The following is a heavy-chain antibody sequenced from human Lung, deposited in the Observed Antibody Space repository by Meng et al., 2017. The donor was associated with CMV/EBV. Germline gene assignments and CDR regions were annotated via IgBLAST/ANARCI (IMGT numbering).Heavy chain of an antibody. CDR3: AKDRSGYDPLGLDY. V-gene: IGHV3-30*02. J-gene: IGHJ4*02. Sequence: GGSLTLXCAVSGFMFSSSGMHWVRQAPGKGLEWVASIRYDGTHKYSADSVKGRFTISRDNSRYTLYLQMNSLRPEDTAVYYCAKDRSGYDPLGLDYWGQGTLVTVSS. D-gene: IGHD5-12*01. CDR2: IRYDGTHK. CDR1: GFMFSSSG.